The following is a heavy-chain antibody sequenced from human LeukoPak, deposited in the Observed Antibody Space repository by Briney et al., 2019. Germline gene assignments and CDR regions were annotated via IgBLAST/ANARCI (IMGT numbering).Heavy chain of an antibody. V-gene: IGHV3-23*01. CDR1: GFTLSTYA. J-gene: IGHJ4*02. CDR2: ISGRGGST. CDR3: ARYCSGGNCYSVLVY. D-gene: IGHD2-15*01. Sequence: PGGSLRLSCAASGFTLSTYAMTWVRQAPGRGLEWVSTISGRGGSTDYADSVKGRFTISRDSSKNTLYLQMNNLRDEDTAVYYCARYCSGGNCYSVLVYWGQGTLVAVSS.